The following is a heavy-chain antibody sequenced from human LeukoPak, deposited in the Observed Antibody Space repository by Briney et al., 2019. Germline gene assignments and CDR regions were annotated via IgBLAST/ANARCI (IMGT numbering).Heavy chain of an antibody. D-gene: IGHD6-13*01. J-gene: IGHJ5*02. Sequence: GASVKVSCKASGYTFASYYMHWVRQAPGQGLEWMGIINPSGGSTSYAQKFQGRVTRTRDTSTSTVYMELSSLRSEDTAVYYCARESAAGTRPNWFDPWGQGTLVTVSS. CDR3: ARESAAGTRPNWFDP. CDR2: INPSGGST. CDR1: GYTFASYY. V-gene: IGHV1-46*01.